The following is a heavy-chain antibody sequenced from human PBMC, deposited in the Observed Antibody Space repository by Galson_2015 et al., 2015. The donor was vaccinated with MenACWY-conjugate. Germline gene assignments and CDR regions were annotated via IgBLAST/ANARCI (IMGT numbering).Heavy chain of an antibody. J-gene: IGHJ4*02. CDR2: ISSSSSTI. CDR1: GFTFNSYS. D-gene: IGHD1-26*01. CDR3: ARDARVGETLTPGH. Sequence: SLRLSCAASGFTFNSYSMNWVRQAPGQGLEWVSYISSSSSTIYYADSVKGRFTISRDNAKNSLYLQMNSLRAEDTAVYYCARDARVGETLTPGHWGQGSLVTVSS. V-gene: IGHV3-48*04.